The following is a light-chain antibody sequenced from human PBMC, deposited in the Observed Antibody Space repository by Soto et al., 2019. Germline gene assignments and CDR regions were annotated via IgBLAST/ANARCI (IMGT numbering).Light chain of an antibody. J-gene: IGLJ1*01. CDR1: SSDVGKYDR. CDR2: EVT. CDR3: SSYTSTSRYV. V-gene: IGLV2-18*02. Sequence: QSVLTQPPSVSGSPGQSVTISCTGTSSDVGKYDRVSWYKQPPGTAPKLLIYEVTNRPSGVPARFSGSKSGNTASLTISGLQAEDEADYYCSSYTSTSRYVFGAGTKLTVL.